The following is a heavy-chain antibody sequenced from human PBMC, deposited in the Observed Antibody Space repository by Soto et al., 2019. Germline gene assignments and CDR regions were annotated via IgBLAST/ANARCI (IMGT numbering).Heavy chain of an antibody. V-gene: IGHV3-7*01. Sequence: GSLRLSCAASGFTFSSYWMSWVRQAPGKGLEWVANIKQDGSEKYYVDSVKGRFTISRDNAKNSLYLQMNSLRAEDTAVYYCARMYGPHDFDWLLYNYYYYMDVWGKGTTVTVSS. CDR3: ARMYGPHDFDWLLYNYYYYMDV. D-gene: IGHD3-9*01. J-gene: IGHJ6*03. CDR2: IKQDGSEK. CDR1: GFTFSSYW.